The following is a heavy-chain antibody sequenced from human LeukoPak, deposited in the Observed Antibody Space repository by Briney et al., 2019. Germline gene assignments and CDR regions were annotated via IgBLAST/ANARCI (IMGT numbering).Heavy chain of an antibody. CDR3: ARANGDLWVDY. CDR2: INSDGRST. V-gene: IGHV3-74*01. CDR1: GFTFSSYW. D-gene: IGHD4-17*01. J-gene: IGHJ4*02. Sequence: GSLRLSCAASGFTFSSYWMHWVRQAPGKGLVWVSRINSDGRSTIYADSVKGRFTISRDNARNTLYLQMNSLRAEDTAVYYCARANGDLWVDYWGQGTLVTVSS.